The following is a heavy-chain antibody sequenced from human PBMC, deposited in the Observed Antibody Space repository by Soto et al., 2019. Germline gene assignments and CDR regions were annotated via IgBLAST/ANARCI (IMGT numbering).Heavy chain of an antibody. CDR3: ARDQSFARNYYYGIDV. D-gene: IGHD6-6*01. Sequence: QVQLVQSGAEVKKSGASVKVSCKASGYSFTSYGISWVRQAPGQGLEWMGWVSTYNGNTYYAQKLQRRVTMPTDTSTSTVYMELRSLRSDDTAVYYCARDQSFARNYYYGIDVWGQGTTVTVSS. V-gene: IGHV1-18*01. J-gene: IGHJ6*02. CDR1: GYSFTSYG. CDR2: VSTYNGNT.